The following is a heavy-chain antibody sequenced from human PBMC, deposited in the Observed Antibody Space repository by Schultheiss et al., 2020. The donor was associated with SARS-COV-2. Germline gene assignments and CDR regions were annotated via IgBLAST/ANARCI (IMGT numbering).Heavy chain of an antibody. CDR3: ARSHSGSGSYYLDY. CDR2: INHSGST. D-gene: IGHD3-10*01. V-gene: IGHV4-34*01. CDR1: GGSFSGYY. Sequence: GSLRLSCAVYGGSFSGYYWSWIRQPPGKGLEWIGEINHSGSTNYNPSLKSRVTISVDTSKNQFSLKLSSVTAADTAVYFCARSHSGSGSYYLDYWGQGTLVTVSS. J-gene: IGHJ4*02.